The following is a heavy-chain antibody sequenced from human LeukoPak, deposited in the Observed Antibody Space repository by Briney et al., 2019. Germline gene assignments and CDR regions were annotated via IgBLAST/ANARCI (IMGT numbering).Heavy chain of an antibody. CDR3: ARDRRSSSSEFDFDY. Sequence: SETLSLTCIVSGGSISSSNHYWGWIRQPPGKGLEWIGSIYHTGSTYYNPSLKSRVTISVDTSKSQFSLKLSSVTAADTAMYYCARDRRSSSSEFDFDYWGQGTLVTVSS. CDR2: IYHTGST. CDR1: GGSISSSNHY. D-gene: IGHD6-6*01. J-gene: IGHJ4*02. V-gene: IGHV4-39*02.